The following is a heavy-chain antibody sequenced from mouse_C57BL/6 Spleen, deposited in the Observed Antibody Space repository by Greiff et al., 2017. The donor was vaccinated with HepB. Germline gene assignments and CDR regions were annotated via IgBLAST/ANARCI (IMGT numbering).Heavy chain of an antibody. J-gene: IGHJ2*01. CDR2: IDPETGGT. V-gene: IGHV1-15*01. Sequence: VKLMESGAELVRPGASVTLSCKASGYTFTDYEMHWVKQTPVHGLEWIGAIDPETGGTAYNQKFKGKAILTADKSSSTAYMELRSLTSEDSAVYYCTRKSITTGCYWGQGTTLTVSS. D-gene: IGHD1-1*01. CDR3: TRKSITTGCY. CDR1: GYTFTDYE.